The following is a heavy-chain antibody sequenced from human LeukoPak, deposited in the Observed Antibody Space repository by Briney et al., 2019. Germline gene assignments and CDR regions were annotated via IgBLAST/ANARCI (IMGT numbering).Heavy chain of an antibody. CDR3: ARDSAYGDSPWGDY. V-gene: IGHV3-48*03. J-gene: IGHJ4*02. D-gene: IGHD4-17*01. CDR2: ISSSGSTI. Sequence: PGGSLRLSCAASGLTFSSYEMNWVRQAPGKGLEWVSYISSSGSTIYYADSVKGRFTISRDNAKNSLYLQMNSLRAEDTAVYYCARDSAYGDSPWGDYWGQGTLVTVSS. CDR1: GLTFSSYE.